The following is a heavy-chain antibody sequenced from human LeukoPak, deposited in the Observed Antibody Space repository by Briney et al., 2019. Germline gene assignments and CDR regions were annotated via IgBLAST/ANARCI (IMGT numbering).Heavy chain of an antibody. Sequence: ASVKLSCKASGYTFTGYYLQWERQAPGQGLEWMGWINPNSGGTNYAQKFQGRVTMTRDTSISTAYMELSRLRSDDTAVYYCARDWRITIFGVVPGEFDYWGQGTLVTVSS. CDR1: GYTFTGYY. CDR3: ARDWRITIFGVVPGEFDY. J-gene: IGHJ4*02. V-gene: IGHV1-2*02. CDR2: INPNSGGT. D-gene: IGHD3-3*01.